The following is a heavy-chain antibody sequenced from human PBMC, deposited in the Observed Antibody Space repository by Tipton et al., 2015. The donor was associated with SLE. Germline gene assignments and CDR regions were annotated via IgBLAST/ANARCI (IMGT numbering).Heavy chain of an antibody. D-gene: IGHD1-26*01. CDR3: ARETGTYYSTWFDS. V-gene: IGHV4-59*11. Sequence: TLSLTCSVSGGSITSHYWNWLRQTPGKGLEWIGYIFYNGDTNYNPSLKSRVSISVDVSRNQFSLTLNSVTAADTATYSCARETGTYYSTWFDSWGQGTLVTVSS. CDR2: IFYNGDT. J-gene: IGHJ5*01. CDR1: GGSITSHY.